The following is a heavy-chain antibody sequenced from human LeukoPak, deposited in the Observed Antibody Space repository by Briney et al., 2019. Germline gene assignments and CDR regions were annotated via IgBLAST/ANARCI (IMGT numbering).Heavy chain of an antibody. CDR1: GGSISSYY. CDR2: IYTSGST. J-gene: IGHJ4*02. V-gene: IGHV4-4*07. CDR3: AREGREYYGSASPLYFDY. D-gene: IGHD3-10*01. Sequence: SETLSLTCTVSGGSISSYYWSWIRQPAGKGLEWIGRIYTSGSTNYNPSLKSRVTMSVDKSENQFSLKLSSVTAADTAVYYCAREGREYYGSASPLYFDYWGQGTLVTVSS.